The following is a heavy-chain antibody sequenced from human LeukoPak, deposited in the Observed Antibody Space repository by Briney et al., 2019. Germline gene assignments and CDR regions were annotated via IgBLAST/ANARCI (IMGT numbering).Heavy chain of an antibody. Sequence: SETLSLTCAVYGEPFTGYYWSWIRQSPERGLEWLGEIHHSGSTNYNPSLKRPVTLSVDASRNGVSLKVDSVTAADTAVYFCARARLGRCTNGICRYFDYWGQGSLVTVSS. CDR2: IHHSGST. CDR1: GEPFTGYY. J-gene: IGHJ4*02. V-gene: IGHV4-34*01. CDR3: ARARLGRCTNGICRYFDY. D-gene: IGHD2-8*01.